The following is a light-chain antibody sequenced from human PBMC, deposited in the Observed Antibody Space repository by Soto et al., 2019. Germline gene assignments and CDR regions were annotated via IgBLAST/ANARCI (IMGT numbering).Light chain of an antibody. CDR3: HQYGRQPLVT. V-gene: IGKV3-20*01. CDR2: EAS. CDR1: QSVISSD. Sequence: VMTAPPGSLGLYPXXRATRXGRTWQSVISSDLAWYQRKPGQAPRLLIYEASSRATGIPDRFSGGGSGTDFTLTISKVEPEDFAVYYWHQYGRQPLVTCGRGTRGEMK. J-gene: IGKJ5*01.